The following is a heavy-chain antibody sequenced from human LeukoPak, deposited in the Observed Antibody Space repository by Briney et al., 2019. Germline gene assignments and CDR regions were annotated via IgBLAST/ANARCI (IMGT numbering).Heavy chain of an antibody. CDR2: ISSSGSTI. V-gene: IGHV3-11*01. CDR1: GFTFSDYY. Sequence: GGSLRLSCAASGFTFSDYYMSWIRQAPGKGLEWVSYISSSGSTIYYADSVKGRFTISRDNAKNSLYLQMNSLRAEDTAVYYCARRHYYDSSGSDFDYWGQGTLVTVSS. CDR3: ARRHYYDSSGSDFDY. J-gene: IGHJ4*02. D-gene: IGHD3-22*01.